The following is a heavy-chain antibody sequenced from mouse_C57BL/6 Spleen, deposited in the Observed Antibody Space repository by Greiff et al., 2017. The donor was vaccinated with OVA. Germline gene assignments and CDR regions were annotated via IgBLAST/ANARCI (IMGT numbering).Heavy chain of an antibody. D-gene: IGHD2-4*01. CDR1: GYTFTSYW. CDR3: ARKGLRQGYFDV. Sequence: QVQLQQPGAELVMPGASVKLSCKASGYTFTSYWMHWVKQRPGQGLEWIGEIDPSDSYTNYNQKFKGKSTLTVDKSSSTAYMQLSSLTSEDSAVYYGARKGLRQGYFDVWGTGTTVTVSS. V-gene: IGHV1-69*01. CDR2: IDPSDSYT. J-gene: IGHJ1*03.